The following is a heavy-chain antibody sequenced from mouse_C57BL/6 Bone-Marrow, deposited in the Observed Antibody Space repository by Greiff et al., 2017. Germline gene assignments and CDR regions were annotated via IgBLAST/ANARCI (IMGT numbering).Heavy chain of an antibody. V-gene: IGHV1-42*01. J-gene: IGHJ1*03. D-gene: IGHD2-1*01. Sequence: DVQLQPSGPELVKPGASVKISCKASGYSFTGYYMNWVKQSPEKSLEWIGEINPSTGGTTYNQKFKAKATLTVDKSSSTAYMQLKSLTSEDSAVYYCARKLYSWYFDVWGTGTTVTVSS. CDR2: INPSTGGT. CDR1: GYSFTGYY. CDR3: ARKLYSWYFDV.